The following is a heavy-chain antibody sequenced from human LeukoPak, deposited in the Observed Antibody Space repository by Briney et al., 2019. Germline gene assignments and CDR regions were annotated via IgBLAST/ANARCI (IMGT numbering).Heavy chain of an antibody. CDR2: IYYNGNT. V-gene: IGHV4-59*01. CDR3: ARGRSNYYGMDV. CDR1: DGSIDSYY. Sequence: SETLSLTCSVSDGSIDSYYWNWIRRPPGKGLEWVGYIYYNGNTNYSPSLKSRVTMSVDTSKNLFSLKVSSVTAADTAVYYCARGRSNYYGMDVWGQGTTVTVSS. D-gene: IGHD1-26*01. J-gene: IGHJ6*02.